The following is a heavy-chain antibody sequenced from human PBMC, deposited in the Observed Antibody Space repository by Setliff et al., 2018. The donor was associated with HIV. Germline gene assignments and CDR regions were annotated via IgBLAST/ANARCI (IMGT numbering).Heavy chain of an antibody. CDR3: AAEGPYYYDSSVYYY. Sequence: GASVKVSCKASGFTFTSSAMQWVRQARGQRLEWIGWIVVGSGNTNYAQKFQERVTITRDMSTSTAYMELSSLRSEDTAVYYCAAEGPYYYDSSVYYYWGQGTLVTVSS. J-gene: IGHJ4*02. D-gene: IGHD3-22*01. V-gene: IGHV1-58*02. CDR2: IVVGSGNT. CDR1: GFTFTSSA.